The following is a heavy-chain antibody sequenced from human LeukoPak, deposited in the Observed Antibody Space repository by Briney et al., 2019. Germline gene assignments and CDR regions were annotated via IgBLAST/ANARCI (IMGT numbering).Heavy chain of an antibody. CDR1: GYTFTGYY. Sequence: ASVKVSCKASGYTFTGYYMRWVRQAPGQGLEWMGWINPNSGGTNYAQKFQGRVTMTRDTSISTAYMELSRLRSDDTAVYYCARVSMDFWSGYRTSYFDYWGQGTLVTVSS. J-gene: IGHJ4*02. CDR3: ARVSMDFWSGYRTSYFDY. D-gene: IGHD3-3*01. V-gene: IGHV1-2*02. CDR2: INPNSGGT.